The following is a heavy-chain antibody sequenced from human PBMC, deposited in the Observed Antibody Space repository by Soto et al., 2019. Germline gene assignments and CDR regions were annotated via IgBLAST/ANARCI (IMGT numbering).Heavy chain of an antibody. V-gene: IGHV4-30-4*01. D-gene: IGHD3-10*01. CDR1: GGSINNNNYY. Sequence: QVQLQESGPGLVKPSQTLSLTCTVSGGSINNNNYYWSWIRQPPGKGVEWIGHIYDSGTAYNNPSLRSPVAISVDTSKNEFSLKLSSVTAADTAIYYCARSLSSDKVDSWGQGTLVTVSS. CDR3: ARSLSSDKVDS. J-gene: IGHJ4*02. CDR2: IYDSGTA.